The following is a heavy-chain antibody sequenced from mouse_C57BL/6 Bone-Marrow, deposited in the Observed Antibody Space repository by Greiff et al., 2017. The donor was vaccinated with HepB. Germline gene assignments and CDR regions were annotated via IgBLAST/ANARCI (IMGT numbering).Heavy chain of an antibody. D-gene: IGHD2-4*01. J-gene: IGHJ4*01. V-gene: IGHV7-3*01. Sequence: EVMLVESGGGLVQPGGSLSLSCAASGFTFTDYYMSWVRQPPGKALEWLGFIRNKANGYTTEYSASVKGRFTISRDNSQSILYLQMNALRAEDSATYYCARSYDYEDAMDYWGQGTSVTVSS. CDR3: ARSYDYEDAMDY. CDR2: IRNKANGYTT. CDR1: GFTFTDYY.